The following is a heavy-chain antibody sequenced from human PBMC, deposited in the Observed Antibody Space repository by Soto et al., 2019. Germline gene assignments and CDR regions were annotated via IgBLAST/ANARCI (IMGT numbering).Heavy chain of an antibody. CDR2: INPNSGGT. V-gene: IGHV1-2*04. CDR1: GYTFTGYY. Sequence: ASVKVSCKASGYTFTGYYMHWVRQAPGQGLEWMGWINPNSGGTNYAQKFQGWVTMTRDTPISTAYMELSRLRSDDTAVYYCARARIAAALDAFDIWGQGTMVTVSS. D-gene: IGHD6-13*01. J-gene: IGHJ3*02. CDR3: ARARIAAALDAFDI.